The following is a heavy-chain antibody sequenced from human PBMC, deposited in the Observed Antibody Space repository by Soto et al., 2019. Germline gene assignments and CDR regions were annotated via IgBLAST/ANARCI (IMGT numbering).Heavy chain of an antibody. Sequence: GASVKVSCKASCYTFTSYGISWVRQAPGQGLEWMGWISAYNGNTNYAQKLQGRVTMTTDTSTSTAYMELRSLRSDDTAVYYCARVVVTPPSAYYGMDVWGQGTTVTVSS. CDR1: CYTFTSYG. CDR3: ARVVVTPPSAYYGMDV. J-gene: IGHJ6*02. D-gene: IGHD2-21*01. V-gene: IGHV1-18*01. CDR2: ISAYNGNT.